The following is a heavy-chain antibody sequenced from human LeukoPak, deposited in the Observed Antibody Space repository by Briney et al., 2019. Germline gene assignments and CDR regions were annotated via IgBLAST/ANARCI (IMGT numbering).Heavy chain of an antibody. D-gene: IGHD6-19*01. Sequence: GESLKISCKASGYSFTTYWIGWVRQMPGRGLEWMGIIYPGDSDTQYSPPFQGQVTISVDKSFYTAYLQWGSLKASDTAIYYCARGWGQWLAFDYWGQGTLVTVSP. CDR3: ARGWGQWLAFDY. V-gene: IGHV5-51*01. J-gene: IGHJ4*02. CDR1: GYSFTTYW. CDR2: IYPGDSDT.